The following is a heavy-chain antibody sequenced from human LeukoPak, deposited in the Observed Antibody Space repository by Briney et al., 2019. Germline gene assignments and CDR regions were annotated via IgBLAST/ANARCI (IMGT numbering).Heavy chain of an antibody. CDR3: ARLADRYCSGGSCYPYY. J-gene: IGHJ4*02. CDR1: GYTFTSYG. Sequence: ASVKVFCKASGYTFTSYGISWVRQAPGQGLEWMGWVSAYNGNTNYAQKLQGRVTMTTDTSTSTAYMELRSLRSDDTAVYYCARLADRYCSGGSCYPYYWGQGTLVTVSS. V-gene: IGHV1-18*01. D-gene: IGHD2-15*01. CDR2: VSAYNGNT.